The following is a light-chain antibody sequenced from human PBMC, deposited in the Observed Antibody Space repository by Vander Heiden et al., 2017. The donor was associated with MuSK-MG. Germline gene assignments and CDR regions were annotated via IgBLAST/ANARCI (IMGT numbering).Light chain of an antibody. V-gene: IGLV3-21*02. Sequence: SYVLTQPPSMSGAPGQTARITCGGNNIGRKSVHWYQQKPGQAPVLVVHDDYDRPSGIPERFSGSNSGNAATLTISGVEAGDEADYYCQVWDSTSDHPLVVFGGGTKLTVL. J-gene: IGLJ2*01. CDR2: DDY. CDR1: NIGRKS. CDR3: QVWDSTSDHPLVV.